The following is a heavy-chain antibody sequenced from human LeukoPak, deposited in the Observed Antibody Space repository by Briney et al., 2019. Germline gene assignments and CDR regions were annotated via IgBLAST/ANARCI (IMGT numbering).Heavy chain of an antibody. D-gene: IGHD6-19*01. CDR2: IIPIFGTA. CDR1: GGTFSSYA. J-gene: IGHJ6*03. CDR3: ARYSSGWYPAGCYMDV. V-gene: IGHV1-69*13. Sequence: ASVKVSCKASGGTFSSYAISWVRQAPGQGLEWMGGIIPIFGTANYAQKFQGRVTITADESTSTAYMELSSLRSEDTAVYYCARYSSGWYPAGCYMDVWGKGTTVTVSS.